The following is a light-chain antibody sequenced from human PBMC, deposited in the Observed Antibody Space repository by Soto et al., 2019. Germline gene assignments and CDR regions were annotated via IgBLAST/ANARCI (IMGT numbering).Light chain of an antibody. J-gene: IGLJ1*01. V-gene: IGLV2-14*01. CDR1: SSDVGGYTY. CDR2: EVS. Sequence: QSALTQPASVSGSPGQLITISCTGTSSDVGGYTYVSWYQQHPGKAPEVMIYEVSNRPSGVSNRFSGSKSGNTASLTISGLXAEDEADYYCSSYTSSSTPYVFGTGTKVTVL. CDR3: SSYTSSSTPYV.